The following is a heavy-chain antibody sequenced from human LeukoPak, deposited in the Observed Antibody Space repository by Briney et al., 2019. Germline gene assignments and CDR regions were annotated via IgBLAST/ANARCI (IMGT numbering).Heavy chain of an antibody. CDR1: GYTFTSYD. J-gene: IGHJ6*02. Sequence: ASVKVSCKASGYTFTSYDINWVRQATGQGLEWMGWMNPNSGNTGYAQKFQGRVTMTRNTSISTAYMELSSLRSEDTAVYYCARGVSRDSSSWYGFNYYYSMDVWGQETTVTVSS. CDR2: MNPNSGNT. CDR3: ARGVSRDSSSWYGFNYYYSMDV. D-gene: IGHD6-13*01. V-gene: IGHV1-8*01.